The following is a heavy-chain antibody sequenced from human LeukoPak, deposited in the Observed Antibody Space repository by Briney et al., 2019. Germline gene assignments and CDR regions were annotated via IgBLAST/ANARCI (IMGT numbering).Heavy chain of an antibody. CDR1: GGSISHYY. CDR3: ARRRSIAARPGADP. V-gene: IGHV4-59*08. D-gene: IGHD6-6*01. J-gene: IGHJ5*02. CDR2: IYYSGST. Sequence: SETLSLTCTVSGGSISHYYWSWIRQPPGKGLEWIGYIYYSGSTNYNPSLKSRVTISVDTSKNQFSLKLSSVTAADTAVYYCARRRSIAARPGADPWGQGTLVTVSS.